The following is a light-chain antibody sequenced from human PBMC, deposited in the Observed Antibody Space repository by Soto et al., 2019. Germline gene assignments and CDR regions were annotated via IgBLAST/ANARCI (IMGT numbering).Light chain of an antibody. V-gene: IGKV1-5*03. CDR2: KAS. CDR1: ESISSW. CDR3: HQYNSYWYT. Sequence: DIQMTQSPSTLSASVGDRVTITCRASESISSWLAWYQQKPGKAPKLLIYKASSLESGVPSRFSGSGSGTEFTLTISSLQPDDFASYYCHQYNSYWYTFVQGTKLEIK. J-gene: IGKJ2*01.